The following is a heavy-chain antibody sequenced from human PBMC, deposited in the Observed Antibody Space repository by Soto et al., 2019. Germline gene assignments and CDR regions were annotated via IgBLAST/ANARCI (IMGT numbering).Heavy chain of an antibody. D-gene: IGHD3-9*01. Sequence: PSETLSLTCTVSGDSIGNTLYFWGWIRQPPGKGLEWIGSIYYRGNTYYNPSPKSRVTISVDTSKNQFSLKLRSVTAADTAVYYCARTYHDILTGYYSFDPWGQGTLVTVSS. V-gene: IGHV4-39*01. CDR3: ARTYHDILTGYYSFDP. CDR1: GDSIGNTLYF. CDR2: IYYRGNT. J-gene: IGHJ5*02.